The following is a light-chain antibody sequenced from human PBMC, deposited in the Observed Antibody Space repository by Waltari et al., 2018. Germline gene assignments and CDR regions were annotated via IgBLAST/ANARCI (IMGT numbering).Light chain of an antibody. Sequence: SYVLTQPPSASVAPGQTATIACGGNTVGGKSVQWYQQKPGQAPVLVVHDDNARPSGIPDRFSGSNSGDTATPTISRVEVGDEADYYCQVWDSSPETVVFGGGTKLTVL. J-gene: IGLJ2*01. CDR3: QVWDSSPETVV. V-gene: IGLV3-21*02. CDR2: DDN. CDR1: TVGGKS.